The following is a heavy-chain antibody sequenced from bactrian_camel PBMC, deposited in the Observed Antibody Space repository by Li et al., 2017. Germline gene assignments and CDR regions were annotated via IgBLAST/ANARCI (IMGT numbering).Heavy chain of an antibody. CDR2: LEGDGRL. CDR3: AAHPWRTYGCAGVSFAY. J-gene: IGHJ4*01. V-gene: IGHV3S53*01. Sequence: QVQLVESGGGSVQTRGSLRLSCAASGYTFSDYCMGWFRQAPGKQREGVAALEGDGRLSYADSVRGRFIISQDNAKNTLYLEMNSLKSEDTAMYFCAAHPWRTYGCAGVSFAYWGQGTQVTVS. CDR1: GYTFSDYC. D-gene: IGHD1*01.